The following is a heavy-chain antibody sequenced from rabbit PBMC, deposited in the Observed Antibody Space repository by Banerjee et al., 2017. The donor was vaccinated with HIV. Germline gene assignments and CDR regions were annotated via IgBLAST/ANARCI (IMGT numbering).Heavy chain of an antibody. D-gene: IGHD6-1*01. Sequence: QSLEESGGGLVQPEGSLALTCKASGFTISSSYYMCWVRQAPGKGLEWSACIYGGSSGSTYYASWAKGRFTISKTSSTTVTLQMTSLTVADTATYFCARRDFSYGHANLWGPGTLVTVS. J-gene: IGHJ4*01. CDR2: IYGGSSGST. V-gene: IGHV1S40*01. CDR1: GFTISSSYY. CDR3: ARRDFSYGHANL.